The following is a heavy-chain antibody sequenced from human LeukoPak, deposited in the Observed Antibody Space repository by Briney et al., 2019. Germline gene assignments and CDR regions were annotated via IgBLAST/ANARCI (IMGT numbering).Heavy chain of an antibody. CDR3: ARDMEYYDILTGYFQY. D-gene: IGHD3-9*01. CDR1: GFTFSSYG. CDR2: IWYDGSNK. Sequence: GRSLRLSCAASGFTFSSYGMHWVRQAPGKGLEWVAVIWYDGSNKYYADSVKGRFTISRDNSKNTLYLQMNSLRAEDTAVYYCARDMEYYDILTGYFQYWGQGTLVTISS. J-gene: IGHJ4*02. V-gene: IGHV3-33*01.